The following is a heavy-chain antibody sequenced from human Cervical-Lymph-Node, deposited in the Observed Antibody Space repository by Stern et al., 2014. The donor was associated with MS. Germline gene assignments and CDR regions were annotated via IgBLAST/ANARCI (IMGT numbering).Heavy chain of an antibody. J-gene: IGHJ6*02. D-gene: IGHD1-1*01. CDR2: IFYSVGT. Sequence: QLQLQESGPGLVKPSETLSLTCTVSGGSVSGRTYHWGWIRQPPGKGMEWLGTIFYSVGTDYTPPLGGRPPISVDPSKNHFSLRLTSVTAADTAVYYCATSKPEGGAWNYYGMGVWGQGTTVTVSS. CDR1: GGSVSGRTYH. V-gene: IGHV4-39*01. CDR3: ATSKPEGGAWNYYGMGV.